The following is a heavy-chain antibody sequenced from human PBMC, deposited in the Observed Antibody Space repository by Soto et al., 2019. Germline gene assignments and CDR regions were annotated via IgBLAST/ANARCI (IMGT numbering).Heavy chain of an antibody. CDR1: GGSISSGDYY. Sequence: SETLSLTCTVSGGSISSGDYYWRWIRQPPGKGLEWIGYIYYSGSTYYNPSLKSRVTISVDTSKNQFSLKLSSVTAADTAVYYCARDNYYDSSGYYYHYFDYWGQGTLVTVSS. V-gene: IGHV4-30-4*01. CDR2: IYYSGST. D-gene: IGHD3-22*01. CDR3: ARDNYYDSSGYYYHYFDY. J-gene: IGHJ4*02.